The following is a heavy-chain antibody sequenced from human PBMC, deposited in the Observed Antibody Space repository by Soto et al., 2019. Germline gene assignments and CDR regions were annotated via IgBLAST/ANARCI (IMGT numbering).Heavy chain of an antibody. CDR3: ARALGSYGSGSYTYYYYYGMDV. J-gene: IGHJ6*02. D-gene: IGHD3-10*01. V-gene: IGHV1-2*04. Sequence: ASVKVSCKASGYTFTGYYMHWVRQAPGQGLEWMGWINPNSGGTNYAQKFQGWVTMTRDTSISTAYMELSRLRSDDTAVYYCARALGSYGSGSYTYYYYYGMDVWGQGTTVTVS. CDR2: INPNSGGT. CDR1: GYTFTGYY.